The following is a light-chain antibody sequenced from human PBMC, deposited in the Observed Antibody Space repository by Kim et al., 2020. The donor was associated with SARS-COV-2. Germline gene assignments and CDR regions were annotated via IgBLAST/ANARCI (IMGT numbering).Light chain of an antibody. V-gene: IGLV2-14*03. Sequence: QSALAQPASVSGSPGQSITIFCTGTSSDIGGYDYVSWYQQHTGKAPKLIINDVTNRPSGVSNRFSGSKSGNTASLIISGLQAEDEADYYCSSYTSSNSWVFGGGTQLTVL. J-gene: IGLJ3*02. CDR2: DVT. CDR1: SSDIGGYDY. CDR3: SSYTSSNSWV.